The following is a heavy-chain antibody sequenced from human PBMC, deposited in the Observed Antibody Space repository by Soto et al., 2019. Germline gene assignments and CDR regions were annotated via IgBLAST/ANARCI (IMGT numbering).Heavy chain of an antibody. Sequence: SETLSLTCTVSGGSISSGGYYWSWIRQHPGKGLEWIGYIYYSGSTYHNPSLKSRVTISVDTSKNQFSLKLSSVTAADTAEYYCARATYQLLSGNWFDPWGQGTLVTVSS. CDR1: GGSISSGGYY. J-gene: IGHJ5*02. V-gene: IGHV4-31*03. CDR2: IYYSGST. CDR3: ARATYQLLSGNWFDP. D-gene: IGHD2-2*01.